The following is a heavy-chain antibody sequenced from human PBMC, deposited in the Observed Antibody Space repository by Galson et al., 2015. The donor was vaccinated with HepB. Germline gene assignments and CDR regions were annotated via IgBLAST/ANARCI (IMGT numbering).Heavy chain of an antibody. Sequence: SLRLSCAASGFTFMSYGMHWVRQAPGKGLEWVSSITRSSDYVYHADSVKGRFIISRDNAKNSLYLQMNSLRVEDTAVYYCARDKACFDQWGQGTLVTVSS. J-gene: IGHJ4*02. CDR3: ARDKACFDQ. CDR2: ITRSSDYV. CDR1: GFTFMSYG. V-gene: IGHV3-21*01.